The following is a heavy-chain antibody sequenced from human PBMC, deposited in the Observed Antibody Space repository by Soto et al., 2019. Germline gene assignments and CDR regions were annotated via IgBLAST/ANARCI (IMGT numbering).Heavy chain of an antibody. CDR1: GGTFSSYA. CDR2: IIPIFGTA. J-gene: IGHJ4*02. Sequence: SVKVSCKASGGTFSSYAISWVRQAPGQGLEWMGGIIPIFGTANYAQKFQGRVTITADESTSTAYMELSSLRSEDTAVYYCARAIREYLYDSRIYQNGYYFVFWGQGTLLTVSS. D-gene: IGHD3-22*01. V-gene: IGHV1-69*13. CDR3: ARAIREYLYDSRIYQNGYYFVF.